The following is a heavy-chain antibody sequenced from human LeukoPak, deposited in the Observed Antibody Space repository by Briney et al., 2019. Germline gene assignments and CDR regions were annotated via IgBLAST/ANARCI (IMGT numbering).Heavy chain of an antibody. D-gene: IGHD6-13*01. J-gene: IGHJ4*02. V-gene: IGHV4-59*01. CDR3: ARAAAGTFGFDY. CDR2: IYYSGST. CDR1: GGSISSYY. Sequence: PLETLSLTCTVSGGSISSYYWSWIRQPPGKGLEWIGYIYYSGSTNYNPSLKSRVTISVDTSKNQFSLKLSSVTAADTAVYYCARAAAGTFGFDYWGQGTLVTVSS.